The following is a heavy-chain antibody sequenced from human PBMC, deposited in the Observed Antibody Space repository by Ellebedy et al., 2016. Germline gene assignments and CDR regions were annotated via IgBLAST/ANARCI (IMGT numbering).Heavy chain of an antibody. J-gene: IGHJ4*02. D-gene: IGHD3-22*01. V-gene: IGHV5-51*01. CDR1: GYSFTSYW. CDR3: ARSSQYYYDSSGYYLLDY. Sequence: GESLKISXKGSGYSFTSYWIGWVRQMPGKGLEWMGIIYPGDSDTRYSPSFQGQVTISADKSISTAYLQWSSLKASDTAMYYCARSSQYYYDSSGYYLLDYWGQGTLVTVSS. CDR2: IYPGDSDT.